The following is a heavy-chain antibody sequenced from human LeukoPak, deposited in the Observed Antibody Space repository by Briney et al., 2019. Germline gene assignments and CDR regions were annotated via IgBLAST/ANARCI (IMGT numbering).Heavy chain of an antibody. CDR2: IYYSGST. J-gene: IGHJ5*02. CDR1: GGSISSGGYY. V-gene: IGHV4-31*03. CDR3: ARSAIYTTKKDSSSWYNWFDP. Sequence: SETLSLTCTVSGGSISSGGYYWSWLRQHPGTGLEWIGCIYYSGSTYYNPSLKSRVTISVDTSKNQFSLKLSSVTAADTAVYYCARSAIYTTKKDSSSWYNWFDPWGQGTLVTVSS. D-gene: IGHD6-13*01.